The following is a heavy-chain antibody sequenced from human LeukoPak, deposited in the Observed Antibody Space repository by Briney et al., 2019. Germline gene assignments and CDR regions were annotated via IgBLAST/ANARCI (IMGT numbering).Heavy chain of an antibody. CDR1: EFTFSSYA. V-gene: IGHV3-30-3*01. J-gene: IGHJ4*02. Sequence: QPGGSLRLSCAASEFTFSSYAFHWVRQAPGKGLEWVAFISYDGGNKFYADSVKGRFTISRDNSKNTLYLQMNSLRAEDTAVYYCARDLGPTYCILDYWGQGTLITVSS. CDR3: ARDLGPTYCILDY. D-gene: IGHD3-16*01. CDR2: ISYDGGNK.